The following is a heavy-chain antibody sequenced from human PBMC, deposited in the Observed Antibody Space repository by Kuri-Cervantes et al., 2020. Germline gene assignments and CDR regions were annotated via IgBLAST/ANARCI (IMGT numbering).Heavy chain of an antibody. CDR2: ISYEGSNK. Sequence: GGSLRLSCAAAGFTSSSYAMHWVRQAPGKGLEWVAVISYEGSNKYYAGSVKGRLTISRDNSKNTLYLQMNSLRAEDTAVYYCARDHSPVVTAIDYWGQGNLVTVSS. CDR3: ARDHSPVVTAIDY. V-gene: IGHV3-30-3*01. CDR1: GFTSSSYA. D-gene: IGHD4-23*01. J-gene: IGHJ4*02.